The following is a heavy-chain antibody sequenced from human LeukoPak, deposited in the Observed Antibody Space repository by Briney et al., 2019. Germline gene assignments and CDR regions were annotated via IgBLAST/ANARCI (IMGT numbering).Heavy chain of an antibody. V-gene: IGHV4-59*01. CDR3: AREYLGYSSGWYANHDAFDI. J-gene: IGHJ3*02. Sequence: PSETLSLTCTVSGGSLSNYYWSWIRQPPGKGLEWIGQISSTGVTNYNPSLGSRVTISVDTSKNQFSLKLSSVTAADTAVYYCAREYLGYSSGWYANHDAFDIWGQGTMVTVSS. D-gene: IGHD6-19*01. CDR2: ISSTGVT. CDR1: GGSLSNYY.